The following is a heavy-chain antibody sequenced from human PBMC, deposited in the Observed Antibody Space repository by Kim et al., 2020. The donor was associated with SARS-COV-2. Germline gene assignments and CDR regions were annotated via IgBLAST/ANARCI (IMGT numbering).Heavy chain of an antibody. D-gene: IGHD5-18*01. CDR2: ISSIRSTI. CDR3: ARDRDPYSYGPYYYGMDV. CDR1: GFTFSSYS. Sequence: GGSLRLSCAASGFTFSSYSMNWVRQAPGKGLEWVSYISSIRSTIYSAAFAKGRFTISRDNAKNSLYLQMNSLRDEDTAVYYCARDRDPYSYGPYYYGMDVWGQGTTVTVSS. J-gene: IGHJ6*02. V-gene: IGHV3-48*02.